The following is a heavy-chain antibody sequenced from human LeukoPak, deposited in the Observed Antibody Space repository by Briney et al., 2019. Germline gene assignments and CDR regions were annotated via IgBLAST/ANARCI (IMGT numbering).Heavy chain of an antibody. V-gene: IGHV1-24*01. CDR2: FDPEDGET. CDR3: ARKGCTGDCYRFDP. J-gene: IGHJ5*02. Sequence: ASVKVSCKFSGYTLTELSMHWVRQAPGKGLEWMGGFDPEDGETIYAQKFQGRVTMTEDTSTDTAYMELSSLRSEDTAVYYCARKGCTGDCYRFDPWGQGTLVTVSS. D-gene: IGHD2-21*02. CDR1: GYTLTELS.